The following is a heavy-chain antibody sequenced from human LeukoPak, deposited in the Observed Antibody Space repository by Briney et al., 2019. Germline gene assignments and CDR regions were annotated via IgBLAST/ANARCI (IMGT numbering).Heavy chain of an antibody. CDR2: INPNSGGT. CDR1: GYTFTGYC. V-gene: IGHV1-2*02. D-gene: IGHD3-22*01. Sequence: ASVKVSCKASGYTFTGYCMHWVRQAPGQGLEWMGWINPNSGGTNYAQKFQGRVTMTRDTSISTAYMELSRLRSDDTAVYYCARECRNYYDSSGYSSFDYWGQGTLVTVSS. J-gene: IGHJ4*02. CDR3: ARECRNYYDSSGYSSFDY.